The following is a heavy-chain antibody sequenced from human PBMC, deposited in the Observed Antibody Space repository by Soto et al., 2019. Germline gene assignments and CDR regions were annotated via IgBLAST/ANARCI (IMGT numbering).Heavy chain of an antibody. D-gene: IGHD1-26*01. Sequence: QVHLVESGGGVVQPGRSLRLSCAASGFSFSTYGMHWVRQAPGKGLEWVAFISNDGSNKYYADSVKGRFTISRDNSMNSLYLQMNSLRAEDKDVYSCAKGFGNYWAFDYWGQGTLVTVSS. CDR2: ISNDGSNK. V-gene: IGHV3-30*18. J-gene: IGHJ4*02. CDR1: GFSFSTYG. CDR3: AKGFGNYWAFDY.